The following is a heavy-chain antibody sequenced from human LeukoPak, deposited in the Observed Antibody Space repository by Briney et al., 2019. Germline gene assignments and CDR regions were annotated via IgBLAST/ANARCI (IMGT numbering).Heavy chain of an antibody. CDR2: IYYSGST. J-gene: IGHJ4*02. Sequence: SETLSLTCTVSGGSISSYYWSWIRQPPGKGLEWIGYIYYSGSTNYNPSLKSRVPISVDTSKNQFSLKLSSVTAADTAVYYCARGGRDTIFGVVIIPFDYWGQGTLVTVSS. D-gene: IGHD3-3*01. CDR1: GGSISSYY. CDR3: ARGGRDTIFGVVIIPFDY. V-gene: IGHV4-59*01.